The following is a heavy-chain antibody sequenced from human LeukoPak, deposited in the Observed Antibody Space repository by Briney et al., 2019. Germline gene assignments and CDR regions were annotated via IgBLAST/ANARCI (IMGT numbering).Heavy chain of an antibody. D-gene: IGHD3-10*01. CDR2: INSDGKTT. J-gene: IGHJ4*02. CDR3: ARDITLTRGGRSDY. Sequence: GGSLRLSCAASGFTFSNYWMYWVRQAPGKGLVWVSRINSDGKTTNYADSVKGRFTISRDNAKNTQYLQMNSLRAEDTAVYYCARDITLTRGGRSDYWGQGTLVTVSA. CDR1: GFTFSNYW. V-gene: IGHV3-74*01.